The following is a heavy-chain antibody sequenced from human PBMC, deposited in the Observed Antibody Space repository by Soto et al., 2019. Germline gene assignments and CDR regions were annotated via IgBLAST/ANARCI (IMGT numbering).Heavy chain of an antibody. CDR3: ATYGCDSGGFEYFKY. CDR2: ISGSGDT. D-gene: IGHD2-21*02. CDR1: GLTFSSYG. Sequence: EVQLLESGGGLVQPGGSLRLSCAASGLTFSSYGMTWVRQAPGKGLEWVSAISGSGDTYNVDSLKGRFTISRDNSKSTLFLQMNSLRAEDTAVYYCATYGCDSGGFEYFKYWGQGTLVTVSS. V-gene: IGHV3-23*01. J-gene: IGHJ1*01.